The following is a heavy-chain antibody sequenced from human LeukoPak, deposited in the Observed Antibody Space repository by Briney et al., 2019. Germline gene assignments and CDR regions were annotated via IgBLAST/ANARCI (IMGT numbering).Heavy chain of an antibody. Sequence: GGSLRLSCAASGFTFSSYGMSWVRQAPGKGLEWVSAISGSGGSTYYADSVKGRFTISRDNSKNTLYLQMNSLRAEDTAVYYCARDDGYYDFWSGYYQDYWGQGTLVTVSS. CDR2: ISGSGGST. V-gene: IGHV3-23*01. D-gene: IGHD3-3*01. J-gene: IGHJ4*02. CDR3: ARDDGYYDFWSGYYQDY. CDR1: GFTFSSYG.